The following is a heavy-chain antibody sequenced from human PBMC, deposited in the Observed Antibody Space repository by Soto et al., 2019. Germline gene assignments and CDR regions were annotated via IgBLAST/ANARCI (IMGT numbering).Heavy chain of an antibody. V-gene: IGHV1-18*01. J-gene: IGHJ4*02. D-gene: IGHD4-17*01. CDR2: ISAYNGHT. Sequence: QVQLVQSGPEVKKPGASVKVSCKASGYTFTNYGFNWVRQAPGQGLEWMGWISAYNGHTKYSQIFQARVIMTTDTSTSTAYMEVRSLTSDDTAVYYCAREVAVTNPLGYWGQGTLVTVSS. CDR3: AREVAVTNPLGY. CDR1: GYTFTNYG.